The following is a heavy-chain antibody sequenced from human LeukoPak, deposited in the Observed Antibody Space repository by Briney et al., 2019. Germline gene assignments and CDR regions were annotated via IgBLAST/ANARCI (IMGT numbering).Heavy chain of an antibody. V-gene: IGHV4-4*07. D-gene: IGHD3-3*01. Sequence: PSETLSLTCTVSGGSISSYYWSWIRQPAGKGLEWIGRIYTSGSTNYNPSLKSRVTMSVDTSKNQFSLKLSSVTAADTAVYYCARETITIFGVPIDYWGQGTLVTVSS. CDR3: ARETITIFGVPIDY. CDR2: IYTSGST. CDR1: GGSISSYY. J-gene: IGHJ4*02.